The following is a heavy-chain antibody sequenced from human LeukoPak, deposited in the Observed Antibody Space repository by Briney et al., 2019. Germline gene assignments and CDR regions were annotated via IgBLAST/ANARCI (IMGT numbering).Heavy chain of an antibody. CDR3: EKTDIWSGYGMDV. J-gene: IGHJ6*02. V-gene: IGHV3-23*01. Sequence: VGSLRLSCAASGFTFSSYAMRCVRQAPGKGLEWVSAISGGGGSAYYADSVKDRFTISRDNSKNTLYLQMNSLRAEDTAVYHCEKTDIWSGYGMDVWRQGTTVTVSS. D-gene: IGHD3-3*01. CDR1: GFTFSSYA. CDR2: ISGGGGSA.